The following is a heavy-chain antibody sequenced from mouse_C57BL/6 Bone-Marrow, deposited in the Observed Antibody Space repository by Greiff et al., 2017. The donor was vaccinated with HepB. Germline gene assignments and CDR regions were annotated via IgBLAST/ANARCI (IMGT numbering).Heavy chain of an antibody. J-gene: IGHJ4*01. D-gene: IGHD1-1*01. CDR2: IDPNSGGT. Sequence: VQVVESGAELVKPGASVKLSSKASGYTFTSYWMHWVKQRPGRGLEWIGRIDPNSGGTKYNEKFKSKATLTVDKPSSTAYMQLSSLTSEDSAVYYCARGDYYGYYYAMDYWGQGTSVTVSS. CDR1: GYTFTSYW. V-gene: IGHV1-72*01. CDR3: ARGDYYGYYYAMDY.